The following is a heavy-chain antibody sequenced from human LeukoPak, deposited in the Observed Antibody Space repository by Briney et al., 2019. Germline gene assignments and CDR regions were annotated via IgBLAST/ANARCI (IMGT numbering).Heavy chain of an antibody. CDR2: ITSSGVST. CDR1: EFTFSSYG. D-gene: IGHD5-18*01. J-gene: IGHJ4*02. CDR3: ARCGYSYGCDY. Sequence: GASLRLSCAASEFTFSSYGMSWVRQAPGKGLEWVSSITSSGVSTYYADSVKGRFTISRDNSKNTLFLQMNSLRAEDTAVYYCARCGYSYGCDYWGQGTLVTVSS. V-gene: IGHV3-23*01.